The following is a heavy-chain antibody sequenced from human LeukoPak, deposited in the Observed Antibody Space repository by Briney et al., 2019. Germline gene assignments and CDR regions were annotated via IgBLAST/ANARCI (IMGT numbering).Heavy chain of an antibody. Sequence: SETLSLTCTVSGGSISSYYWSWIRQPAGKGLEWIGRIYTSGSTNYNPSLKSRVTMSVDTSKNQFSLKLSSVTAADTAVYYCANCIRYSSSCDYWGQGTLVTVSS. V-gene: IGHV4-4*07. CDR3: ANCIRYSSSCDY. CDR1: GGSISSYY. J-gene: IGHJ4*02. CDR2: IYTSGST. D-gene: IGHD6-6*01.